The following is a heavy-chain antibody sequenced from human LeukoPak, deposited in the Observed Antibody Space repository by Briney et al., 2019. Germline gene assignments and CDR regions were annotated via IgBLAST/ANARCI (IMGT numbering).Heavy chain of an antibody. D-gene: IGHD3-10*01. CDR3: AGQQGVMVRGIDY. V-gene: IGHV4-59*08. J-gene: IGHJ4*02. CDR1: GGSISSYY. Sequence: PSETLSLTCTVSGGSISSYYWSWIRQPPGKGLEWIGYIYYSGSTNYNPSLKSRVTISVDTSKNQFSLKLSSVTAADTAVYYCAGQQGVMVRGIDYWGQGTLVTVSS. CDR2: IYYSGST.